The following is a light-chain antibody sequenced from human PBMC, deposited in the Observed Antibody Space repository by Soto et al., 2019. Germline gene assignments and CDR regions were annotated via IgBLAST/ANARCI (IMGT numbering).Light chain of an antibody. J-gene: IGKJ1*01. V-gene: IGKV1-6*01. Sequence: IQMTQSPSSLSASVGDRVTITCRASQGISNELGWYRQRPGKAPKVLIYGASNLQSGVPSRFSGSASGTDFTLTISSLQPEDFATYYCLQDYTYPWTFGQGTKVDIK. CDR1: QGISNE. CDR2: GAS. CDR3: LQDYTYPWT.